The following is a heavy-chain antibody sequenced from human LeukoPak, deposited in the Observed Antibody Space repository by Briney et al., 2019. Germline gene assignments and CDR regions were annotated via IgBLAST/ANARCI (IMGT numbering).Heavy chain of an antibody. CDR3: ARGGAVAVLYCFDY. CDR1: GFTFSSYA. V-gene: IGHV3-30-3*01. D-gene: IGHD6-19*01. CDR2: ISYDGSNK. Sequence: GGSLRLSCAASGFTFSSYAMHWVRQAPGKGLEWVAVISYDGSNKYYADSVKGRFTISRDNSKNTLYLQMNSLRAEDTAVYYCARGGAVAVLYCFDYWGQGTLVTVSS. J-gene: IGHJ4*02.